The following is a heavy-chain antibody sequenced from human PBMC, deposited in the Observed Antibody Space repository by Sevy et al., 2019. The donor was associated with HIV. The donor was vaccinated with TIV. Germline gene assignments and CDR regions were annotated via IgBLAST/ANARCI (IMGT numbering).Heavy chain of an antibody. Sequence: ASVKVSCKASGGTFSSYAISWVRQAPGQGLEWMGGIIPIFGTANYAQKFQGRVTITADRSTSTAYMGLSSRGSGDTAVYYCPRDTLTTIVGVVFRSRQGKPKVYYYYYGMDVWGQGTTVTVSS. CDR3: PRDTLTTIVGVVFRSRQGKPKVYYYYYGMDV. CDR2: IIPIFGTA. D-gene: IGHD3-3*01. CDR1: GGTFSSYA. J-gene: IGHJ6*02. V-gene: IGHV1-69*06.